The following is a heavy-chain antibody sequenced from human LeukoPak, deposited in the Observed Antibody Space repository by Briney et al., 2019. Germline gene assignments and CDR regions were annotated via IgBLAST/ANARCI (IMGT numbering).Heavy chain of an antibody. Sequence: GGSLRLSCAASGFTFSDSAMTWVRQAPGKGLEWVSLISASGVSTYYADSVKGRFTISRDNSNTTLYLQMGSLRAGDTAVYYCARSFPGHGDTFDYWGLGTLVTVSS. D-gene: IGHD4-17*01. CDR3: ARSFPGHGDTFDY. CDR1: GFTFSDSA. J-gene: IGHJ4*02. CDR2: ISASGVST. V-gene: IGHV3-23*01.